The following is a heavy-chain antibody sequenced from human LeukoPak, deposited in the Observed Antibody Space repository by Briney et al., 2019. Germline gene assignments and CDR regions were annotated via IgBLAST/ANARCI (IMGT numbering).Heavy chain of an antibody. CDR1: GGTFSSYA. Sequence: SVKVSCKASGGTFSSYAISWVRQAPGQGLEWMGGIIPIFGTANYAQKFQGRVTITTDESTSTAYMKLSSLRSEDTAVYYCARVHITGTPAYYYYYMDVWGKGTTVTVSS. J-gene: IGHJ6*03. CDR2: IIPIFGTA. V-gene: IGHV1-69*05. D-gene: IGHD1-20*01. CDR3: ARVHITGTPAYYYYYMDV.